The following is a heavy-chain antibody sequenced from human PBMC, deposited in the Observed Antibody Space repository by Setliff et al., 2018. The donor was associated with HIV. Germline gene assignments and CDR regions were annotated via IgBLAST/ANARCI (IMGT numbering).Heavy chain of an antibody. CDR3: AKTVVGDSYALPNDGFDI. CDR2: IYYSGST. V-gene: IGHV4-28*06. CDR1: GYSISSSHW. Sequence: SETLSLTCAVSGYSISSSHWWGWIRQPPGKGLEGIGYIYYSGSTNYNPSLKSRATMSVDTSNNRFSLKLSSVTALDTAVYYCAKTVVGDSYALPNDGFDIWGQGTMVTVSS. J-gene: IGHJ3*02. D-gene: IGHD3-16*01.